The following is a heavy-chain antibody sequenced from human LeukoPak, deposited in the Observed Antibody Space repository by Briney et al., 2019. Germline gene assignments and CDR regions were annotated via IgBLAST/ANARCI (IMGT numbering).Heavy chain of an antibody. Sequence: GGSLRLSCAASGFTFSAYAMTWVRQAPGKGLEWVSVISGNGGSTYYADSVKGRFTISRDNAKNSLYLQMNSLRAEDTAVYYCARGAPYDYVWGSPIFDYWGQGTLVTVSS. CDR3: ARGAPYDYVWGSPIFDY. V-gene: IGHV3-23*01. J-gene: IGHJ4*02. CDR1: GFTFSAYA. CDR2: ISGNGGST. D-gene: IGHD3-16*01.